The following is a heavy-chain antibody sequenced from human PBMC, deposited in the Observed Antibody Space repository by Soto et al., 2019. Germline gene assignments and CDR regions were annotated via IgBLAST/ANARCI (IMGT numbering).Heavy chain of an antibody. CDR1: GYSFTSYD. Sequence: QVQLVQSGAEVKKPGASVKVSCKTSGYSFTSYDMNWVRQVPGQGPEWMGWMNPNSADTCYAQKFQGRMTMSRDMSTRTMYMELSGLTSEDTAVYYCARGGFLVPHMDVWGRGTMVTVSS. CDR3: ARGGFLVPHMDV. J-gene: IGHJ6*03. CDR2: MNPNSADT. D-gene: IGHD3-16*02. V-gene: IGHV1-8*01.